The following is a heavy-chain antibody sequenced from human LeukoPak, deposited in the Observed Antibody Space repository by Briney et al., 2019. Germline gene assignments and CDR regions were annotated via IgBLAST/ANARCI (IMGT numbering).Heavy chain of an antibody. CDR2: ISSSGSTI. V-gene: IGHV3-48*03. Sequence: GWSLRLSCAASGFTFTSYEMNWVRQAPGKGLEWVSYISSSGSTIYYADSVKGRFTISRDNAKNSLYLQMNSLRAEDTAVYYCARDQSGGSFLSMDVWGQGTTVTVSS. J-gene: IGHJ6*02. D-gene: IGHD2-15*01. CDR3: ARDQSGGSFLSMDV. CDR1: GFTFTSYE.